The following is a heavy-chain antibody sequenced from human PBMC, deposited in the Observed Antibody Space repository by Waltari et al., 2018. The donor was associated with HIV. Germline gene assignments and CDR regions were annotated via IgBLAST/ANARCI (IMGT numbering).Heavy chain of an antibody. J-gene: IGHJ5*02. CDR1: GLIFNTFH. CDR2: ISSSGNFK. CDR3: ARDSRGSTWSLNWFDP. D-gene: IGHD6-6*01. V-gene: IGHV3-21*02. Sequence: EVQLVESGGGPVKPGASLGLSWVKSGLIFNTFHMNWVRQAPGKGPEWVSSISSSGNFKHYADSVKGRFTISRDNAENSLYLQMNGLRAEDTAIYYCARDSRGSTWSLNWFDPWGQGTLVTVSS.